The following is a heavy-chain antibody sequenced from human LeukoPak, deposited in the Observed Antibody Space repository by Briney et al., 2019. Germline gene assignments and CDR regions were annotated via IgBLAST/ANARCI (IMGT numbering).Heavy chain of an antibody. Sequence: GGSLRLSCEASGFTQNAMNWVRQAPGKGLEWVSAISGSGGNTYYADSVKGRFTISRDNSKNTLYLQMNSLRAADTALYYCAKPAKTDYADYWGQGTLVTVSS. V-gene: IGHV3-23*01. J-gene: IGHJ4*02. CDR3: AKPAKTDYADY. CDR1: GFTQNA. CDR2: ISGSGGNT. D-gene: IGHD1-14*01.